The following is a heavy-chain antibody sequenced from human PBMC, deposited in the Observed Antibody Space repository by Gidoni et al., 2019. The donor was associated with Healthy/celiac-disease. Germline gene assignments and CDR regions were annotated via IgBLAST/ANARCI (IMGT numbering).Heavy chain of an antibody. CDR3: AKVGGNYYDSTGYYFDY. J-gene: IGHJ4*02. V-gene: IGHV3-23*01. Sequence: EVQLLESGGGLVQPGGFLRLSCAHSGSTFSGYAMCWVRQAPGKGLVWVSVISGSGGSTYYADSVKGRFTISRDNSKNTLYLHMNSLRAEDTAVYYCAKVGGNYYDSTGYYFDYWGQGTLVTVSS. CDR2: ISGSGGST. CDR1: GSTFSGYA. D-gene: IGHD3-22*01.